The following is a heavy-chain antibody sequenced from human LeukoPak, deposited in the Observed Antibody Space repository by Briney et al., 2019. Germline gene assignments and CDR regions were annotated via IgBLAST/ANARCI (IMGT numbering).Heavy chain of an antibody. J-gene: IGHJ4*02. CDR2: INPNTCCT. V-gene: IGHV1-2*02. D-gene: IGHD6-13*01. Sequence: GSVQVSCQASGYIFSVYYLHWVRQAPGQGLDWMGCINPNTCCTDYAQDLQSRVTMTSNTTINTAYMELSRLRTDDTAVDYCARVRSISWSWDFDYWGQGTLVTVSS. CDR3: ARVRSISWSWDFDY. CDR1: GYIFSVYY.